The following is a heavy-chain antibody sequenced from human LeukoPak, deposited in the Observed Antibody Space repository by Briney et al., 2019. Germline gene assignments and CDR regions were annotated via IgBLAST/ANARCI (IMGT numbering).Heavy chain of an antibody. V-gene: IGHV1-8*01. CDR1: GYTFSSYD. J-gene: IGHJ4*02. CDR3: ARELRRDKY. Sequence: ASVKVSCKASGYTFSSYDINWVRQATGQWLEWMGYMNPGSGNTGYAQNFQGRVTLTVNTSITTAYMELSSLRPEDTAVYYCARELRRDKYWGQGTLVTVSS. D-gene: IGHD1-1*01. CDR2: MNPGSGNT.